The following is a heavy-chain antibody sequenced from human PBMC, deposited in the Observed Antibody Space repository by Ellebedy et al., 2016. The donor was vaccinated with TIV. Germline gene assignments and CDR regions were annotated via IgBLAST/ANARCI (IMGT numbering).Heavy chain of an antibody. CDR1: GGTFSSYA. Sequence: AASVKVSCKASGGTFSSYAISWVRQAPGQGLEWMGGIIPIFGTANYAQKFQGRVTITADESTSTAYMELSSLRSEDTAVYYCARVAVEMATIHWYFDLWGRGTLVTVSS. CDR3: ARVAVEMATIHWYFDL. CDR2: IIPIFGTA. V-gene: IGHV1-69*13. J-gene: IGHJ2*01. D-gene: IGHD5-24*01.